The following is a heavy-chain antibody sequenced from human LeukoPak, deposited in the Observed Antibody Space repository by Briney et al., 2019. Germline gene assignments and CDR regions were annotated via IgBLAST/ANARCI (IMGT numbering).Heavy chain of an antibody. CDR2: ISTSGSYT. V-gene: IGHV3-11*06. Sequence: PGGSLRLSCAASGFTFSDYYMSWIRQAPGKGLEWVSYISTSGSYTNYADSVKGRFTTSRDNAKNSLYLQMNSLRAEDTAVYYCARGYYDFAGGLVYWGQGTLVTVSS. CDR1: GFTFSDYY. D-gene: IGHD3-3*01. CDR3: ARGYYDFAGGLVY. J-gene: IGHJ4*02.